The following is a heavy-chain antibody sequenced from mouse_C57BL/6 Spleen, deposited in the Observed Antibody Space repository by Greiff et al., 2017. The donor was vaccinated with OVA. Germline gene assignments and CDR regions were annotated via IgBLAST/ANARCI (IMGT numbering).Heavy chain of an antibody. Sequence: EVQLQESGGGLVKPGGSLKLSCAASGFTFSSYAMSWVRQTPEKRLEWVATISDGGSYTYYPDNVKGRFTISRDNAKNNLYLQMSNLKSEDTAMYYCARYYYGSSPYYYAMDYWGQGTSVTVSS. J-gene: IGHJ4*01. CDR2: ISDGGSYT. D-gene: IGHD1-1*01. CDR1: GFTFSSYA. V-gene: IGHV5-4*01. CDR3: ARYYYGSSPYYYAMDY.